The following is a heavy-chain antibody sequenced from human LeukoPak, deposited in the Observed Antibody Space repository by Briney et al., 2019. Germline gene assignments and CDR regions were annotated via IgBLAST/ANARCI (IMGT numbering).Heavy chain of an antibody. J-gene: IGHJ5*02. CDR1: GFTFSSYA. V-gene: IGHV3-23*01. D-gene: IGHD3-3*01. CDR2: LSSSGGNP. Sequence: SGGSLRLSCAASGFTFSSYAMNWVRQAPGKGLEWVSSLSSSGGNPNYADSVKGRFTISRDNSKNTLFLQMNGLRAEDTALYSCAKCARTPEGGSGWCNWFDTRGQGTQVTVSS. CDR3: AKCARTPEGGSGWCNWFDT.